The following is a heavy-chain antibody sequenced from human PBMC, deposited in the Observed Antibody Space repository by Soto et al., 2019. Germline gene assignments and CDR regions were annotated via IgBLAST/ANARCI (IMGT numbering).Heavy chain of an antibody. V-gene: IGHV3-30*18. J-gene: IGHJ4*02. CDR2: ISYDGSNQ. CDR3: AKDQASGQGPFNS. CDR1: GFTFNIYG. Sequence: GRSLRLSCAASGFTFNIYGMHLVRQAPDKGLECVSLISYDGSNQYYADSVKGRFTISRDNSKNTLFLQMNSLRADDTAVYYCAKDQASGQGPFNSWGQGTLVTVCS.